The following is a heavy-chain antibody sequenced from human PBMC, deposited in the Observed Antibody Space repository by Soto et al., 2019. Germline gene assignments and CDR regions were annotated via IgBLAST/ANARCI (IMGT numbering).Heavy chain of an antibody. CDR3: ARDFSLFARYYDSSGYYYYYYGMDV. J-gene: IGHJ6*02. Sequence: EVQLVESGGGLVKPGGSLRLSCAASGFTFSSYSMNWVRQAPGKGLEWVSSISSSSSYIYYADSVKGRFTISRDNAKNSLYLQMNSRRAEDTAVYYCARDFSLFARYYDSSGYYYYYYGMDVWGQGTTVTVSS. D-gene: IGHD3-22*01. CDR2: ISSSSSYI. V-gene: IGHV3-21*01. CDR1: GFTFSSYS.